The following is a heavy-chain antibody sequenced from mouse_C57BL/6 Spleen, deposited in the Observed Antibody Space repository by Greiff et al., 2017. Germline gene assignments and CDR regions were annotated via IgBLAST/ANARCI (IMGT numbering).Heavy chain of an antibody. V-gene: IGHV1-62-2*01. CDR1: GYTFTEYT. J-gene: IGHJ2*01. CDR3: ARNEEGAPYYYGSPFDY. D-gene: IGHD1-1*01. Sequence: QVQLKESGAELVKPGASVKLSCKAFGYTFTEYTIHWVKQRSGQGLEWIGWFYPGSGSIKYNEKFKDKATLTADKSSSTVYMELSRLTSEDSAVXFCARNEEGAPYYYGSPFDYWGQGTTLTGSS. CDR2: FYPGSGSI.